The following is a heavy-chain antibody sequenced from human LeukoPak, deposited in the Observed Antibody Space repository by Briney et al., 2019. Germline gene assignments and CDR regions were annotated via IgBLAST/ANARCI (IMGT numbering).Heavy chain of an antibody. J-gene: IGHJ4*02. D-gene: IGHD4-17*01. CDR2: ISSSSSTI. Sequence: GGSLRLSCAASGFTFSSYSMNWVRQAPGKGLEWVSYISSSSSTIYYADSVKGRFTISRDNAKNSLYLQMNSLRDEDTAVYYCAREGSGGPYGDYAFDYWGRGTLVTVSS. V-gene: IGHV3-48*02. CDR1: GFTFSSYS. CDR3: AREGSGGPYGDYAFDY.